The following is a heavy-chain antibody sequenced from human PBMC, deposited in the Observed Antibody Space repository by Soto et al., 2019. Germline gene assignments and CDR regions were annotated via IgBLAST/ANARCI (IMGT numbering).Heavy chain of an antibody. CDR3: GEDFPSYTEELYYFDY. D-gene: IGHD1-26*01. J-gene: IGHJ4*02. Sequence: QVQLVESGGGVVQPGRSLRLSCRASGFTFSSYGMHWVRQAPGRGLEWVALISYNGSKKHDADYVKGRFIISRDKSKNTLELGINTPRPEEKGVYYCGEDFPSYTEELYYFDYWGKGTLVTFSS. V-gene: IGHV3-30*18. CDR2: ISYNGSKK. CDR1: GFTFSSYG.